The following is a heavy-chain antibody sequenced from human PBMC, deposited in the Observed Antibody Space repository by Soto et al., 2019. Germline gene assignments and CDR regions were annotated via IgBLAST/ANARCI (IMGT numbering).Heavy chain of an antibody. J-gene: IGHJ4*02. CDR2: IIPILGIA. CDR3: ASFNYGDYADAILSFDY. CDR1: GGTFSSYT. D-gene: IGHD4-17*01. Sequence: GASVKVSCKASGGTFSSYTISWVRQAPGQGLEWMGRIIPILGIANYAQKFQGRVTITADKSTSTAYMELSSLRSEDTAVYYCASFNYGDYADAILSFDYWGQGTLVTVSS. V-gene: IGHV1-69*02.